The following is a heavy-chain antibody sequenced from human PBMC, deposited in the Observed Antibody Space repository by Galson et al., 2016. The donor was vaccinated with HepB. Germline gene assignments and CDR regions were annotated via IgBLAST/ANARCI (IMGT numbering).Heavy chain of an antibody. CDR3: AKEGCYYDSSGCGFDY. D-gene: IGHD3-22*01. J-gene: IGHJ4*02. CDR2: KSEEGRNK. Sequence: VKSEEGRNKEEADSVKGRFTISRDNSKNTLYLQMNSLRAEDTAVYYCAKEGCYYDSSGCGFDYWGQGTLVTVSS. V-gene: IGHV3-30*18.